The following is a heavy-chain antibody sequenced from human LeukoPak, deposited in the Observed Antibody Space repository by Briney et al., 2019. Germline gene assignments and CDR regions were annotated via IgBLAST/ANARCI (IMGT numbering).Heavy chain of an antibody. CDR3: AREHYYDSSGYYYAYFDY. CDR2: IYYSGST. Sequence: PSETLALTCTVTGGSSSSYYWSWIRQPPGKGLEWIGYIYYSGSTNYNPSLKSRVTISVDTSKNQFSLKLSSVTAADTAVYYCAREHYYDSSGYYYAYFDYWGQGTLVTVSS. CDR1: GGSSSSYY. D-gene: IGHD3-22*01. J-gene: IGHJ4*02. V-gene: IGHV4-59*01.